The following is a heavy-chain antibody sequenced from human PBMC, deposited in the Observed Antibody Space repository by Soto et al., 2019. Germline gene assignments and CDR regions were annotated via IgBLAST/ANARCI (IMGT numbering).Heavy chain of an antibody. Sequence: TSETLSLTCTVSGGSISSSSYYWGWIRQPPGKGLEWIGSIYYSGSTYYNPSLKSRVTISVDTSKNQFSLKLSSVTAADTAVYYCARLHARITIFGVVIIPPYFDYWGQGTLVTVSS. D-gene: IGHD3-3*01. V-gene: IGHV4-39*01. CDR2: IYYSGST. J-gene: IGHJ4*02. CDR1: GGSISSSSYY. CDR3: ARLHARITIFGVVIIPPYFDY.